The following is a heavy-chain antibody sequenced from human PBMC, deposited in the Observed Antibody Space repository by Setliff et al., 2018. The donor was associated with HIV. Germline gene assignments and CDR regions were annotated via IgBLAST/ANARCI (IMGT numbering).Heavy chain of an antibody. Sequence: GGSLRLSCAASGFTLSSYNMNWVRRAPGRGLEWVSATTSNGRTTDYAESVRGRFTLSRDNSGNTLYLQMTSLRAEDTAIYYCAKAWGSGYPSFESALMFDVWGQGTLVTVSS. CDR1: GFTLSSYN. D-gene: IGHD3-3*01. CDR2: TTSNGRTT. J-gene: IGHJ4*02. V-gene: IGHV3-23*01. CDR3: AKAWGSGYPSFESALMFDV.